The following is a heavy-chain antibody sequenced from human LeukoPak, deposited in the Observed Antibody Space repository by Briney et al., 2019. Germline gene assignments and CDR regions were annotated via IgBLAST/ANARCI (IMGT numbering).Heavy chain of an antibody. J-gene: IGHJ1*01. CDR1: GFTFSDHY. V-gene: IGHV3-72*01. CDR2: ARNKPKGYTT. D-gene: IGHD1-7*01. Sequence: GGSLRLSCEVFGFTFSDHYMDWVRQAPGKGLEWVGRARNKPKGYTTVYAASVKGRFTISRDDSKDSLYLQMNSLKTDDTAVYYCATVEGNYGRWGQGTLVTVSS. CDR3: ATVEGNYGR.